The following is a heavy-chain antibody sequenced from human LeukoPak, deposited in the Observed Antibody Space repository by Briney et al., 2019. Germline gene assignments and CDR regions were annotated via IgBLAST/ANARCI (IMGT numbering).Heavy chain of an antibody. Sequence: ASVKVFCKASGYTFTSYYMHWARQAPGQGLEWVGIINPSGGSTSYAQKFEGRVTMTRDTSTSTVYMELSSLRYKDAAGYYCARDKWYGDYYYGMDVWGQGTTVTVSS. J-gene: IGHJ6*02. V-gene: IGHV1-46*01. D-gene: IGHD4-17*01. CDR3: ARDKWYGDYYYGMDV. CDR2: INPSGGST. CDR1: GYTFTSYY.